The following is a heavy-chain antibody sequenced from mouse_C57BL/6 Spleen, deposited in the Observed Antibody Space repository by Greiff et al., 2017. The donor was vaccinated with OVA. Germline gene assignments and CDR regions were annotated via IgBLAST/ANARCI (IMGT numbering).Heavy chain of an antibody. J-gene: IGHJ2*01. V-gene: IGHV1-53*01. D-gene: IGHD1-1*01. CDR1: GYTFTSYW. CDR2: INPSNGGT. Sequence: VKLQESGTELVKPGASVKLSCKASGYTFTSYWMHWVKQRPGQGLEWIGNINPSNGGTNYNEKFKSKATLTVDKSSSTAYMQLSSLTSEDSAVYYCARFITTVVATVDYWGQGTTLTVSS. CDR3: ARFITTVVATVDY.